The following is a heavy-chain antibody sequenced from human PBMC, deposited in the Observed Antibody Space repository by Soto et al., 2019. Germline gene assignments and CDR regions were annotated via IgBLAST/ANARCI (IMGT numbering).Heavy chain of an antibody. J-gene: IGHJ5*02. CDR1: GYTFTDYY. CDR2: INPNSGGT. D-gene: IGHD2-15*01. Sequence: ASVKVSCKASGYTFTDYYIHWVRQAPGQGLEWMGWINPNSGGTNYAQKFQGRVTMTRDTSISTAYMELSRLISDDTAVYYCARGDVRVVASFDTWGQGALVTVSS. CDR3: ARGDVRVVASFDT. V-gene: IGHV1-2*02.